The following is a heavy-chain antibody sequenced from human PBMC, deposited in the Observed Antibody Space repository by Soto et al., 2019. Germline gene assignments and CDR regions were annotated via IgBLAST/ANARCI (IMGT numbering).Heavy chain of an antibody. D-gene: IGHD3-9*01. Sequence: TSETLSLTCTVSGGSISSYYWSWIRKPQGKGLEWIGNIYYSGSTNYNPSLKSRVTISVDASKNQFSLKLSSVTAADTAVYYCARAVGDILTSSNWFDPWGQGTLVTVSS. CDR3: ARAVGDILTSSNWFDP. V-gene: IGHV4-59*08. J-gene: IGHJ5*02. CDR1: GGSISSYY. CDR2: IYYSGST.